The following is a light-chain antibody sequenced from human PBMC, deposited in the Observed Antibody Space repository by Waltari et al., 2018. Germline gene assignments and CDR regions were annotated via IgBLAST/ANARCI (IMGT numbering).Light chain of an antibody. CDR1: QSLVSSY. J-gene: IGKJ2*01. Sequence: EIVLTQSPGTLSLSPGERATLSCRASQSLVSSYLAWYQQKPGQAPRLLMYDVSSRATGIPDRFSGSGSGTEFTLTICRLEPEDSAVYYCQQYLSSTRTFGQGTKLEIK. CDR3: QQYLSSTRT. CDR2: DVS. V-gene: IGKV3-20*01.